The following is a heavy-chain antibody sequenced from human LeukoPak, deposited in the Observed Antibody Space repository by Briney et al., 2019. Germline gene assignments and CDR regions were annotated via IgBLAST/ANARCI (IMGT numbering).Heavy chain of an antibody. J-gene: IGHJ4*02. V-gene: IGHV4-34*01. Sequence: SETLSLTCAVYGGSFSGYYWSWIRQPPGKGLEWIGEINHSGSTNYNPSLKSRVTISVDTSKNQLSLKLSSVTAADTAVYYCAKRNDYVWGSYRYNYFDYWGQGTLVTVSS. D-gene: IGHD3-16*02. CDR3: AKRNDYVWGSYRYNYFDY. CDR1: GGSFSGYY. CDR2: INHSGST.